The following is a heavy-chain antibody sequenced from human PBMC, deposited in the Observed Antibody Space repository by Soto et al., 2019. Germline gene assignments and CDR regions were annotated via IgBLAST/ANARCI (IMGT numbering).Heavy chain of an antibody. Sequence: QVQLVESGGGVVQPGRSLRLSCAASGFTFSSYGMHWVRQAPGKGLEWVAVIWYDGSNKYYADSVKGRFTISRDNSKNTLYLQMNSLRAEDTAVYYCARDSDYYGSGSYYPWFDPWGQGTLVTVSS. CDR1: GFTFSSYG. CDR3: ARDSDYYGSGSYYPWFDP. J-gene: IGHJ5*02. CDR2: IWYDGSNK. D-gene: IGHD3-10*01. V-gene: IGHV3-33*01.